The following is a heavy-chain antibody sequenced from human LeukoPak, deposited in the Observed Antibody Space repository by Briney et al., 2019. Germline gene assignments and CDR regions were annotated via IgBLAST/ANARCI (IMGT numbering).Heavy chain of an antibody. D-gene: IGHD1-1*01. V-gene: IGHV1-69*04. CDR1: GGTFSSYA. Sequence: SVKVSCKASGGTFSSYAISWVRQAPGQGLEWMGRIIPTLGIANYAQKFQGRVTITADKSTSTAYMELSRLRSEDTAVYYCGEKGGGGTTGTMTYDIWGQGTMVTVSS. CDR3: GEKGGGGTTGTMTYDI. CDR2: IIPTLGIA. J-gene: IGHJ3*02.